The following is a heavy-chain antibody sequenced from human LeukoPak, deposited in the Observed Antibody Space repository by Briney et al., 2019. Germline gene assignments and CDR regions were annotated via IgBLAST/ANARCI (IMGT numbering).Heavy chain of an antibody. CDR2: ISSGGSTI. CDR3: ARRAAAGRRFDY. J-gene: IGHJ4*02. V-gene: IGHV3-11*01. D-gene: IGHD6-13*01. CDR1: GFTFSDYY. Sequence: GGSLRLSCAVSGFTFSDYYMSWIRQAPGKGLEWVSYISSGGSTISHADSVKGRFTISRDNAENSLYLQMNSLRGEDTAVYYCARRAAAGRRFDYWGQGTLVTVSS.